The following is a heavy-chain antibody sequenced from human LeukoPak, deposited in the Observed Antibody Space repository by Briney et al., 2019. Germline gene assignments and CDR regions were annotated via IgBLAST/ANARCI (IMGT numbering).Heavy chain of an antibody. J-gene: IGHJ4*02. CDR2: INPNSGGT. V-gene: IGHV1-2*02. CDR1: GYTFTGYY. Sequence: GASVKVSCKASGYTFTGYYMHWVRQAPGQGLEWMGWINPNSGGTNYAQKFQGRVTMTRDTSISTAYMELSRLRSGDTAVYYCAKGPYYDRVGYFDYWGQGTLVTVSS. D-gene: IGHD3-22*01. CDR3: AKGPYYDRVGYFDY.